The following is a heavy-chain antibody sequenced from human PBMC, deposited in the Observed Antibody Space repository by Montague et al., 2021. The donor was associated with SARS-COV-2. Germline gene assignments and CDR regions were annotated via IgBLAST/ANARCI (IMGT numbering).Heavy chain of an antibody. Sequence: SETLSLTCTVSGGSINSSYWSWIRQPPGRGLEWIGYISYSGSTKYSPSLTSRVTISLGSSRKHLSLELRSVTAADTAVYYCAREQQLAPRGFGVDAWGQGTTVIVTS. D-gene: IGHD6-13*01. CDR2: ISYSGST. V-gene: IGHV4-59*01. J-gene: IGHJ6*02. CDR3: AREQQLAPRGFGVDA. CDR1: GGSINSSY.